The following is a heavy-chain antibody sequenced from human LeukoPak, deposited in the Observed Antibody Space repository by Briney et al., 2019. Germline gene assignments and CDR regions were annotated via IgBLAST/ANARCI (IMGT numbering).Heavy chain of an antibody. J-gene: IGHJ4*02. CDR3: ARCCSSWYCPDY. CDR1: GYTFTSYG. Sequence: ASVKVSCKASGYTFTSYGISWVRQAPGQGLEWMGWISVYIGNTNYAQNFHGRVTVTTDASTSTAYMDLGSLRSDDTAVYYCARCCSSWYCPDYWDMGPLLTVSS. V-gene: IGHV1-18*01. D-gene: IGHD6-13*01. CDR2: ISVYIGNT.